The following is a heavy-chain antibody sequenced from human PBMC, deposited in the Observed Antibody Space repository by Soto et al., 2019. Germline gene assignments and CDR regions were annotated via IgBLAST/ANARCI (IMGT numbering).Heavy chain of an antibody. CDR1: GESFIGYY. CDR3: ARTDIVTTNCFDP. Sequence: QVHLQQWGAGLLKPSETLSLTCAVYGESFIGYYWTWIRHPPGKGLEWIGEINHRGSANYNPAHKSRVTISVDTSNNQFSLKLSSVTAADTSVYYCARTDIVTTNCFDPWGQGTLVTVSS. D-gene: IGHD5-12*01. V-gene: IGHV4-34*02. CDR2: INHRGSA. J-gene: IGHJ5*02.